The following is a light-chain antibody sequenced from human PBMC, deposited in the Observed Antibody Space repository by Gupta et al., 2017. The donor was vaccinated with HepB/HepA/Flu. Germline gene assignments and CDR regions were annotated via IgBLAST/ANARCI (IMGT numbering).Light chain of an antibody. CDR2: EDN. CDR3: QSYDVTIYV. J-gene: IGLJ1*01. Sequence: NFMLTQPHSVSESPGKTITISCTRTSGNIASNYVQWYQQRPGSAPTTVIYEDNQRPSGVPDRFSGSIDSSSNSASLTISGLKTEDEADYYCQSYDVTIYVFGIGTKVAVL. CDR1: SGNIASNY. V-gene: IGLV6-57*03.